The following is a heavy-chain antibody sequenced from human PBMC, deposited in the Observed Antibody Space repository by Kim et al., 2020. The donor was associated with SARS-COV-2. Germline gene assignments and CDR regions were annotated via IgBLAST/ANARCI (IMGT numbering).Heavy chain of an antibody. J-gene: IGHJ4*02. Sequence: GGSLRLSCAASGFTVSSNYMSWVRQAPGKGLEWVSVIYSGGSTYYADSVKGRFTISRDNSKNTLYLQMNSLRAEDTAVYYCARGLQLWFFFDYWGQGTLVTVSS. CDR3: ARGLQLWFFFDY. D-gene: IGHD5-18*01. V-gene: IGHV3-53*01. CDR1: GFTVSSNY. CDR2: IYSGGST.